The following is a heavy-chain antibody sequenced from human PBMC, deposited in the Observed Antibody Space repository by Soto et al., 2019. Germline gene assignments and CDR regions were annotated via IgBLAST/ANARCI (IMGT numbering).Heavy chain of an antibody. CDR3: SKEINVRSRPWYFQD. CDR2: VSYDGSLQ. V-gene: IGHV3-30*18. D-gene: IGHD6-13*01. J-gene: IGHJ1*01. Sequence: QVPLVESGGGVVQPGRSLTLSCAASHFIFRNYGMHWVRQAPGRGLEWVAVVSYDGSLQYYTDSVKGRFTISRDNSKNTLYLQMNSLRPADTAVYYCSKEINVRSRPWYFQDWGQGTLVTVSS. CDR1: HFIFRNYG.